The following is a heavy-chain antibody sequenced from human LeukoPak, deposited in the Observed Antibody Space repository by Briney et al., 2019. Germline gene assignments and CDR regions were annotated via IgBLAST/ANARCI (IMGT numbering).Heavy chain of an antibody. CDR1: GVSVSSGSYY. CDR2: IYYSGST. V-gene: IGHV4-61*01. J-gene: IGHJ4*02. D-gene: IGHD2-15*01. Sequence: SETLSLTCTVFGVSVSSGSYYWSWIRQPPGKGLEWIGYIYYSGSTNYNPSLKSRVTISVDTSKNQFSLKLSSVTAADTAVYYCARVPITRYCSGGSCQRAHYFDYWGQGTLVTVSS. CDR3: ARVPITRYCSGGSCQRAHYFDY.